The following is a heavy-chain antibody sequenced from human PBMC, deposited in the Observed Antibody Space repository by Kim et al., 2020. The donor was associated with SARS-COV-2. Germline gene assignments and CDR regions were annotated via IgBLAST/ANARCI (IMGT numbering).Heavy chain of an antibody. CDR2: YAT. V-gene: IGHV3-72*01. J-gene: IGHJ4*02. CDR3: ARDEIGSYKY. Sequence: YATEYAASVKGGFTISRDDSENSLYLQMNSLKTEDTAVYYCARDEIGSYKYWGQGTLVTVSS. D-gene: IGHD1-26*01.